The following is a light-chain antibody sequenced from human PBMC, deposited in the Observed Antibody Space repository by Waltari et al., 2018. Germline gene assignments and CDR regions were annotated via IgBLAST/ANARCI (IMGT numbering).Light chain of an antibody. CDR3: LQDIQLPYT. J-gene: IGKJ2*01. Sequence: DIVLTQTPLSLPVTPGEPASISRRSSQSLLHSNGYADLFCYLQKPVQSPQLLIYLGSNRASGVPDRFSGSGSGTDFTLKISRVEAEDVGVYYCLQDIQLPYTFGQGTKVEIK. CDR1: QSLLHSNGYAD. V-gene: IGKV2-28*01. CDR2: LGS.